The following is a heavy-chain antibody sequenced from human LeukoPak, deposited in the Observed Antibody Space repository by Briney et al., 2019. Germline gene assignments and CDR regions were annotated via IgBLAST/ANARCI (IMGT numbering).Heavy chain of an antibody. CDR3: AKRGNTISFFDP. D-gene: IGHD5-24*01. CDR2: LTGRGDSA. CDR1: GFTFSNYA. J-gene: IGHJ5*02. Sequence: GGSLRLSCGAPGFTFSNYAMYWVRQAPGKGLEWVSGLTGRGDSAYYADSVKGRFTISRDNSKNTLYLEVNSLRAGDTAVYYCAKRGNTISFFDPWGQGTLVTVSS. V-gene: IGHV3-23*01.